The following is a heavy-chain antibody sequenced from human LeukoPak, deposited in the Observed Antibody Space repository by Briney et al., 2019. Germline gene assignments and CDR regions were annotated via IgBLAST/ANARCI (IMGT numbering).Heavy chain of an antibody. J-gene: IGHJ4*02. Sequence: PGGSLRLSCAASGFTFSSYAVSRVRQAPGKGLEWVSAISGSGGSTYYADSVKGRFTISRDNSKNTLYLQMNSLRAEDTAVYYCAKSPLVRLPCRYFDYWGQGTLVTVSS. CDR3: AKSPLVRLPCRYFDY. CDR2: ISGSGGST. D-gene: IGHD5-18*01. CDR1: GFTFSSYA. V-gene: IGHV3-23*01.